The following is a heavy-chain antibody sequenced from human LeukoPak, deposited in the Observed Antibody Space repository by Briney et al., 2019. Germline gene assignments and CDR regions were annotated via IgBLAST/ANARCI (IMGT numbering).Heavy chain of an antibody. J-gene: IGHJ6*02. Sequence: GASVKVSCKASGYSFTTYHMHWVRQAPGQGLEWMGIINPTGGSTNYAQKFEGRVTMTRDTSTSTVYMELSSLRSEDTAVYYCARERYCSGGNCFVTYYYGVDVWGQGTTVTVSS. CDR2: INPTGGST. V-gene: IGHV1-46*01. D-gene: IGHD2-15*01. CDR3: ARERYCSGGNCFVTYYYGVDV. CDR1: GYSFTTYH.